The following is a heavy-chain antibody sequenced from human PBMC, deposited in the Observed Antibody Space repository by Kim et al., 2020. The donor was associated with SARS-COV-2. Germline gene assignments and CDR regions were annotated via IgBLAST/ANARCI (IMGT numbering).Heavy chain of an antibody. CDR1: GVSFDSSA. CDR2: ISFDGRNK. J-gene: IGHJ6*02. Sequence: GGSLRLSCAASGVSFDSSAMNWVRQAPGKGLEWVAVISFDGRNKAYADSVKGRFTISRDNSKSTLHLQMNSLRVEDPAVYYCARGNYYESVSLSDYYNGMDVWGQGTTVTVSS. CDR3: ARGNYYESVSLSDYYNGMDV. V-gene: IGHV3-30-3*01. D-gene: IGHD3-10*01.